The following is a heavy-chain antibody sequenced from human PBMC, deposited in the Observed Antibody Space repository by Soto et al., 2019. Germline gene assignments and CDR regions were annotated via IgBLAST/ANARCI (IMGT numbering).Heavy chain of an antibody. V-gene: IGHV3-30-3*01. CDR3: AREWSISVAAPGY. J-gene: IGHJ4*02. CDR1: GFTFSSYT. CDR2: ISNNGINT. Sequence: GGSLRLSCAASGFTFSSYTMNWVRQAPGKGQEWVAGISNNGINTHYADSVKGRFTISRDNSKNTLYVQMNSLGAEDTAVYYCAREWSISVAAPGYWGQGTLVTVSS. D-gene: IGHD6-19*01.